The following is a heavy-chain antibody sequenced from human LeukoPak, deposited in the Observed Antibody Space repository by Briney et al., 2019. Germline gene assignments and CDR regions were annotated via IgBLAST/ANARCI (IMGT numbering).Heavy chain of an antibody. CDR2: ISSSSSTI. Sequence: GGSLRLSCEASGFTFSSYSMDWVRQAPGKGLEWVSYISSSSSTIYYADSVKGRFTISRDNAKNSLYLQMNSLRPEDTAVYYCAREQAAFRNWFGSWGQGTLVTVSS. V-gene: IGHV3-48*01. J-gene: IGHJ5*01. CDR1: GFTFSSYS. D-gene: IGHD6-13*01. CDR3: AREQAAFRNWFGS.